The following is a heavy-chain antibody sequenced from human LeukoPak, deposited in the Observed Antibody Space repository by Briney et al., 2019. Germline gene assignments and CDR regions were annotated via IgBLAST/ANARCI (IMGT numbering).Heavy chain of an antibody. CDR3: ARGRRAIWSY. J-gene: IGHJ4*02. V-gene: IGHV4-39*01. CDR1: GGSISSSSYY. CDR2: IYYSGST. Sequence: NPSETLSLTCTVSGGSISSSSYYWGWIRQPPGKGLEWIGSIYYSGSTYYNPSLKSRVTISVDTSKNQFSLKLSSVTAADTAVYYCARGRRAIWSYWGQGTLVTVSS. D-gene: IGHD3-10*01.